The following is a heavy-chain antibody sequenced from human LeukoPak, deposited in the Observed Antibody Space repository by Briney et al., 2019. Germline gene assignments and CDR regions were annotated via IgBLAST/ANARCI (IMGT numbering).Heavy chain of an antibody. CDR3: ARDPLGYSYGTTAEYFQH. CDR1: GFTFSSYW. J-gene: IGHJ1*01. CDR2: IKQDGSEK. V-gene: IGHV3-7*01. Sequence: GGSLRLSCATSGFTFSSYWMSWVRQAPGKGLEWVANIKQDGSEKHYVGSVKGRFTISRDNAKNSLYLQMNSLRAEDTAVYYCARDPLGYSYGTTAEYFQHWGQGTLVTVSS. D-gene: IGHD5-18*01.